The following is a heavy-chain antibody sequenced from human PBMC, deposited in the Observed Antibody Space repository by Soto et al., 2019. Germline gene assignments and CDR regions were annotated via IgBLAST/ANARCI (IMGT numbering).Heavy chain of an antibody. CDR1: GGSISSSSYY. V-gene: IGHV4-39*01. CDR2: IYYSGST. CDR3: AEIPHDSLTGHEGWGY. J-gene: IGHJ4*02. D-gene: IGHD3-9*01. Sequence: SETLSLTCTVSGGSISSSSYYWGWIRQPPGKGLEWIGSIYYSGSTYYNPSLKSRVTITVGTSKNQFSLMLSSVTAADTAVYYCAEIPHDSLTGHEGWGYWGQGTLVTVSS.